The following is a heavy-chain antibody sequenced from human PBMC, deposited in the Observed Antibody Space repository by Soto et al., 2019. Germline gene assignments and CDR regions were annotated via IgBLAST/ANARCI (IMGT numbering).Heavy chain of an antibody. V-gene: IGHV4-59*01. CDR2: IYYSGST. D-gene: IGHD3-10*01. CDR1: GGSITSSY. Sequence: PSETLSLTCTVSGGSITSSYWSWIRQPPGKGLEWIGYIYYSGSTHYNPSLKSRVTLSVDTSKNQFSLKLSSVTAADTAVYYCARVWGGVFDMRGQGTMVT. CDR3: ARVWGGVFDM. J-gene: IGHJ3*02.